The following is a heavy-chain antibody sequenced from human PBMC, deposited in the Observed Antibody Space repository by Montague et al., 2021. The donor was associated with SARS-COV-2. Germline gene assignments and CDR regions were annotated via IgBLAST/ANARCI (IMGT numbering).Heavy chain of an antibody. CDR1: GGSISSYY. J-gene: IGHJ4*02. Sequence: SETLSLTCTVSGGSISSYYWSWIRQPPGKGLEWIGYIYYSGSTNYNPSLKSRVTISVDTSKNQFSLKLSSVTAADTAVYYCARDTEGYISSWYHDYWGQGTRGTGSS. CDR3: ARDTEGYISSWYHDY. D-gene: IGHD6-13*01. V-gene: IGHV4-59*01. CDR2: IYYSGST.